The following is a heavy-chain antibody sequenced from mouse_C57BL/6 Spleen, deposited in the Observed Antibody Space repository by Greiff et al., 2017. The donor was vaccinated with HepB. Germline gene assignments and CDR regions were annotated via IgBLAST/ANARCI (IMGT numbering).Heavy chain of an antibody. Sequence: VQLQQSGPELVKPGASVKISCKASGYSFTGYYMNWVKQSPEKSLEWIGEINPSTGGTTYNQKFKAKATLTVDKSSSTAYMQLKSLTSEDSAVYYCARGYYGSSPDYWGQGTTLTVSS. CDR1: GYSFTGYY. V-gene: IGHV1-42*01. D-gene: IGHD1-1*01. CDR2: INPSTGGT. CDR3: ARGYYGSSPDY. J-gene: IGHJ2*01.